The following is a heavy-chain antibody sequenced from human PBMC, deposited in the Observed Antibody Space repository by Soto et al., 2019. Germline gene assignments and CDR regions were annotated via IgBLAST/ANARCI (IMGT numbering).Heavy chain of an antibody. CDR1: GFTFSSYA. V-gene: IGHV3-23*01. CDR3: AKTANGWFSAFDI. J-gene: IGHJ3*02. CDR2: ISGSGGTT. D-gene: IGHD6-19*01. Sequence: EVQLLESGGGLVQPGGSLRLSCADSGFTFSSYAMSWVRQAPGKGLEWVSAISGSGGTTYYADSVKGRFTFSIDNTKNTLYLQMNSLRAEDTAVYYCAKTANGWFSAFDIWGQGTMVTVSS.